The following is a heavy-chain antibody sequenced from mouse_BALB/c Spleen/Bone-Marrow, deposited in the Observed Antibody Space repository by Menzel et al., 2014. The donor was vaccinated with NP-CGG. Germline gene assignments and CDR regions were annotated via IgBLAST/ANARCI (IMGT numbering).Heavy chain of an antibody. Sequence: VQVVESGPGLVAPSQSLSITCTVSGFSLXSYGVHWVRQPPGKGLEWLGIIWAGGSTNYNSALMSRLSISKDNSKSQVFLKMNSLQTDDTAMYYCAREDGYFHYYAVDYWGQGTSVTVSS. CDR3: AREDGYFHYYAVDY. CDR2: IWAGGST. J-gene: IGHJ4*01. D-gene: IGHD2-3*01. V-gene: IGHV2-9*02. CDR1: GFSLXSYG.